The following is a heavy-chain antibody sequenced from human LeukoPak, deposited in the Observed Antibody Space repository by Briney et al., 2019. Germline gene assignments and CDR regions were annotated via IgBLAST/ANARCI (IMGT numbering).Heavy chain of an antibody. Sequence: GSVKVSCKASGYTFTKYAMNWLRQAPGQRPEWMGWISTGTGNPTYAQGFTGRFVFSLDTSVSTAYLEITSLKAEDTAVYYCTRDFYNSGSSLLDYWGQGTLVTVSS. J-gene: IGHJ4*02. D-gene: IGHD3-10*01. CDR2: ISTGTGNP. CDR1: GYTFTKYA. V-gene: IGHV7-4-1*02. CDR3: TRDFYNSGSSLLDY.